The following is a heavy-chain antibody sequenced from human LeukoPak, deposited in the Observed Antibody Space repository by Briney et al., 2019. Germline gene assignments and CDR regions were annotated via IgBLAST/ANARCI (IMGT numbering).Heavy chain of an antibody. V-gene: IGHV3-21*01. D-gene: IGHD2-21*01. Sequence: PGGSLRLSCAASGFTFSSYSMNWVRQAPGKGLDGVSSISSSSSYIYYAESVKGRFTISRDNAKNSLYLQMNSLRAEDTAVYYCARDSSVAWHWGQGTLVTVSS. J-gene: IGHJ1*01. CDR3: ARDSSVAWH. CDR2: ISSSSSYI. CDR1: GFTFSSYS.